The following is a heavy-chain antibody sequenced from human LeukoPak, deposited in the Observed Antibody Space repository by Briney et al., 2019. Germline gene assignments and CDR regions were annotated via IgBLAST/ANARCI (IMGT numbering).Heavy chain of an antibody. J-gene: IGHJ4*02. CDR2: IVGSGDRI. D-gene: IGHD6-19*01. CDR3: ARAALYSRGRSGYFDS. Sequence: GGSLRLSCAASGFTFNDYYKSWIRQAPGEVLGWISYIVGSGDRIYYADSVKGRFTISRDRAKNSLYLQMNSLRAEDTAVYYCARAALYSRGRSGYFDSWGQGTLVTVSS. V-gene: IGHV3-11*04. CDR1: GFTFNDYY.